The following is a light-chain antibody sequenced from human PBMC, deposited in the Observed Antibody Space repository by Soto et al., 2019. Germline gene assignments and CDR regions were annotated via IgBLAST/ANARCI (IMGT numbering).Light chain of an antibody. CDR1: RSNIGNNY. CDR2: DNN. Sequence: QSVLTQPPSVSAAPGQKVTISCSGSRSNIGNNYVSWYQQLPGTAPKLLIYDNNKRPSGIPDRFSGSKSGTSGTLDITRLQTGDEADYYCATWDGSLPAEVFGGGTKLTVL. V-gene: IGLV1-51*01. CDR3: ATWDGSLPAEV. J-gene: IGLJ2*01.